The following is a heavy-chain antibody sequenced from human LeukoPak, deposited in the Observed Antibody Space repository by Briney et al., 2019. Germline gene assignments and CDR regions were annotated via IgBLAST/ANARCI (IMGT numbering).Heavy chain of an antibody. Sequence: GGSLRLSCAAPGFNFSSYGMHWVRQAPGKGLEWVTSIWFDGSNIHYADSVKGRVIISRDNSKSALYLQMNSLRAEDTAIYYCARDSLPMAVTGPFDHWGQGALVTVSS. CDR1: GFNFSSYG. D-gene: IGHD6-19*01. J-gene: IGHJ4*02. CDR3: ARDSLPMAVTGPFDH. V-gene: IGHV3-33*01. CDR2: IWFDGSNI.